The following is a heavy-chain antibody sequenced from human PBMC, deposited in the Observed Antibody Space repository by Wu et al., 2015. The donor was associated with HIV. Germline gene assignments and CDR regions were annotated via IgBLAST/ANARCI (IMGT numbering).Heavy chain of an antibody. D-gene: IGHD6-13*01. J-gene: IGHJ6*03. Sequence: QVQLVQSGAEVKKPGSSVKVSCKASGGTFSSYAISWVRQAPGQGLEWMGGIIPIFGTANYAQKFQGRVTITADESTSTAYMELSSLRSEDTAVYYCARSGGATDLYGSSWRDTYYYYMDVWGKGTTVTVSS. CDR2: IIPIFGTA. V-gene: IGHV1-69*12. CDR1: GGTFSSYA. CDR3: ARSGGATDLYGSSWRDTYYYYMDV.